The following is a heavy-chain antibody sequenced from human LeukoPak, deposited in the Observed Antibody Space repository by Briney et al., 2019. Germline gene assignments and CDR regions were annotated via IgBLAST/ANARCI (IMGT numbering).Heavy chain of an antibody. CDR1: GYTFTGYY. V-gene: IGHV1-2*02. CDR3: ARALGSRTSSDY. CDR2: INPNSGGT. J-gene: IGHJ4*02. Sequence: GASVKVSCKASGYTFTGYYMHWVRQAPGQGLEWMGWINPNSGGTNYAQKFQGRVTMTRDTSISTAYMELSRLRSDDAAVYYCARALGSRTSSDYWGQGTLVTVSS. D-gene: IGHD2-15*01.